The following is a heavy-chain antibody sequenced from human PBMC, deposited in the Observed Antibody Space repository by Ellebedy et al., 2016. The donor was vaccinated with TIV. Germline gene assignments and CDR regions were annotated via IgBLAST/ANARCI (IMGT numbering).Heavy chain of an antibody. CDR2: FDPEDGET. CDR3: ATQRQPDDGHFDY. J-gene: IGHJ4*02. D-gene: IGHD1-14*01. V-gene: IGHV1-24*01. CDR1: GYTLTELS. Sequence: AASVKVSCKVSGYTLTELSMHWVRQAPGKGLAWMGGFDPEDGETIYAQKFQGRVTMTEDTSTDTAYMELRSLRSEDTAVYYCATQRQPDDGHFDYWGQGTLVTVSS.